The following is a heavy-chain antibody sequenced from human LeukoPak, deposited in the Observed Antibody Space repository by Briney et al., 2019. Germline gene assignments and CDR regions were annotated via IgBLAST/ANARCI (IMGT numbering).Heavy chain of an antibody. J-gene: IGHJ4*02. CDR2: ISGSGGST. CDR1: GFTFSSYA. Sequence: SGGSLRLSCAASGFTFSSYAMSWVRQAPGKGLEWVSAISGSGGSTYYADSVKGRFTISRDNSKNTLYLQMNSLRAEDTAVYYCAKEETMCTVTTYCDYWGQGTLVTVSS. D-gene: IGHD4-17*01. CDR3: AKEETMCTVTTYCDY. V-gene: IGHV3-23*01.